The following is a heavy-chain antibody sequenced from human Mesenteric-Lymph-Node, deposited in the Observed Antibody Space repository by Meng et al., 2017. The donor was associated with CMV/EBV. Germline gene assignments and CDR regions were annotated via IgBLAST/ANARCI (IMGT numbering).Heavy chain of an antibody. V-gene: IGHV1-69*05. D-gene: IGHD3-3*01. J-gene: IGHJ6*02. Sequence: SVKVSCKASGYTFTGYYMHWVRQAPGQGLEWMGGIIPIFGTANYAQKFQGRVTITTDESTSTAYMELSSLRSEDTAVYYCASQRGFTIFGVAPPVFSGMDVWGQGTTVTVSS. CDR1: GYTFTGYY. CDR3: ASQRGFTIFGVAPPVFSGMDV. CDR2: IIPIFGTA.